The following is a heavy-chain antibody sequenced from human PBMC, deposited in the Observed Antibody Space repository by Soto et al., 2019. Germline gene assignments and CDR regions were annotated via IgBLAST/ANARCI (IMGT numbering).Heavy chain of an antibody. CDR1: GGSISSYY. CDR3: ARAAVRTPNTFDY. CDR2: IYYSGST. Sequence: SETLSLTCTVSGGSISSYYWSWIRQPPGKGLEWIGYIYYSGSTNYHPSLKTRVTISVDTSKNQFSLKLSSVTAADTAEYYCARAAVRTPNTFDYWGQGTLVTVSS. D-gene: IGHD3-10*01. V-gene: IGHV4-59*01. J-gene: IGHJ4*02.